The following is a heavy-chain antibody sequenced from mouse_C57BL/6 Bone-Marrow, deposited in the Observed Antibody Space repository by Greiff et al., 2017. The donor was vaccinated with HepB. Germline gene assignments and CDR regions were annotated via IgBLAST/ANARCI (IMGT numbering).Heavy chain of an antibody. J-gene: IGHJ2*01. V-gene: IGHV1-5*01. CDR2: IYPGNSDT. CDR3: TREDYYGSSNFDY. CDR1: GYTFTSYW. D-gene: IGHD1-1*01. Sequence: DVKLQESGTVLARPGASVKMSCKTSGYTFTSYWMHWVKQRPGQGLEWIGAIYPGNSDTSYNQKFKGKAKLTAVTSASTAYMELSSLTNEDSAVFYCTREDYYGSSNFDYWGQGTTLTVSS.